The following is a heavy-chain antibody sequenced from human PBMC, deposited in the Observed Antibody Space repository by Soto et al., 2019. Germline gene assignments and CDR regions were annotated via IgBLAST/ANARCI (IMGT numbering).Heavy chain of an antibody. CDR1: GFTFSSYA. CDR2: ISGSGGST. J-gene: IGHJ4*02. V-gene: IGHV3-23*01. Sequence: GGSLRLSCAASGFTFSSYAMSWVRQAPGKGLEWVSAISGSGGSTYYADSVKGRFTISRDNSKNTLYLQMNSLRAEDTAVYYCAKEGHAIYCSSTSCYVYFDYWGQGTLVTVSS. D-gene: IGHD2-2*01. CDR3: AKEGHAIYCSSTSCYVYFDY.